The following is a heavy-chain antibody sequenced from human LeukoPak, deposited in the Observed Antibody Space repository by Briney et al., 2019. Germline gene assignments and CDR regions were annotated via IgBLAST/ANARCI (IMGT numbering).Heavy chain of an antibody. CDR3: ARLWLYCSSTSCFVSYYNWFDP. J-gene: IGHJ5*02. Sequence: GGSLRLSCAGSGFTFSSYSMNWVRQAPGKGLEWVSSISTSSSYIYYADSLKGRFTISRDNARNSLYLHMNSLRAEDTAVYYCARLWLYCSSTSCFVSYYNWFDPWGQGTLVTVSS. CDR1: GFTFSSYS. D-gene: IGHD2-2*01. V-gene: IGHV3-21*01. CDR2: ISTSSSYI.